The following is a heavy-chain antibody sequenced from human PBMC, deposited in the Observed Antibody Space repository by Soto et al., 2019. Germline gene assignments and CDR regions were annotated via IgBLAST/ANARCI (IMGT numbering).Heavy chain of an antibody. V-gene: IGHV3-74*01. CDR2: INSDGSST. Sequence: GGSLRLSCAASGFTFSRFWMHWVRQVPGKGLVWVSHINSDGSSTNYADSVKVRFTISRDNAKNTLYLQMNSLGAEDTAVYSCARGACSSSSCPDKWGRGT. J-gene: IGHJ4*02. D-gene: IGHD2-2*01. CDR1: GFTFSRFW. CDR3: ARGACSSSSCPDK.